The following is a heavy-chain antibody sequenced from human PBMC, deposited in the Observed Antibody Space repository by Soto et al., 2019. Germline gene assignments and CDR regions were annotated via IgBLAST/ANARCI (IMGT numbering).Heavy chain of an antibody. D-gene: IGHD3-10*01. V-gene: IGHV4-34*01. CDR2: INHSGST. CDR1: GGSSSGYY. Sequence: SETLSLTCAVYGGSSSGYYWSWIRQPPGKGLEWIGEINHSGSTNYNPSLKSRVTISVDTSKNQFSLKLSSVTAADTAVYYCARVSQGSGSYLDYWGQGTLVTVSS. CDR3: ARVSQGSGSYLDY. J-gene: IGHJ4*02.